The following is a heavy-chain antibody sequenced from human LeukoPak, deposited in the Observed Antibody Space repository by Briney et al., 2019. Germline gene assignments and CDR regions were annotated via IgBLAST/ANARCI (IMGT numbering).Heavy chain of an antibody. CDR1: GYSISSGYY. V-gene: IGHV4-38-2*02. D-gene: IGHD1-7*01. CDR3: ARVTGTTGLAYYYYYYMDV. CDR2: IYHSGST. J-gene: IGHJ6*03. Sequence: SETLSLTCTVSGYSISSGYYWGWIRQPPGKGLEWIGSIYHSGSTYYNPSLKSRVTISVGTSKNQFSLKLSSVTAADTAVYYCARVTGTTGLAYYYYYYMDVWGKGTTVTVSS.